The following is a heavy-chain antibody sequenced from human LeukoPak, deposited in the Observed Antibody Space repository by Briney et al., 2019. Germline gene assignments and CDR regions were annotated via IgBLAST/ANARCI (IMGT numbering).Heavy chain of an antibody. CDR2: IYYSGST. D-gene: IGHD5-12*01. V-gene: IGHV4-59*12. Sequence: PSETLSLTCTVSGGSISSYYWSWIRQPPGKGLEWIGYIYYSGSTNYNPSLMSRVTISVDTSKNQFSLKLSSVTAADTAVYYCAREERGYSGYDLYYYYMDVWGKGTTVTVSS. CDR1: GGSISSYY. CDR3: AREERGYSGYDLYYYYMDV. J-gene: IGHJ6*03.